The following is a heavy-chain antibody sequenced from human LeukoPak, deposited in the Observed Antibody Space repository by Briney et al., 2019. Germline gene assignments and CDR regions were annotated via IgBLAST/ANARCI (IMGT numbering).Heavy chain of an antibody. Sequence: PSETLSLTCTVSGGSISYYYWTWIRQSPGKGLEWIGQIYYTGSTYYNPSLKRRVTISVDTSSNQFSLNLTSVTAAETAVYYCARGGTYNDILSLEPWGQGTLVTVSS. CDR3: ARGGTYNDILSLEP. CDR1: GGSISYYY. D-gene: IGHD3-9*01. CDR2: IYYTGST. V-gene: IGHV4-59*01. J-gene: IGHJ5*02.